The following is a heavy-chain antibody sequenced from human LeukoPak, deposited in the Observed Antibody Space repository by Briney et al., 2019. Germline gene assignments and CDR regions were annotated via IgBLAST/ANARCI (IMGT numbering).Heavy chain of an antibody. CDR2: INPDGSDT. Sequence: GGSLRLSCAASGFTFSGHWMHWVRQVPGKGLMGVSRINPDGSDTTYADSVKGRFSISRDNAKNTLYLQMNSLTAEDTAVYYCARAGYNNGYDYWGQGTLVIVSS. CDR1: GFTFSGHW. V-gene: IGHV3-74*01. D-gene: IGHD6-19*01. J-gene: IGHJ4*02. CDR3: ARAGYNNGYDY.